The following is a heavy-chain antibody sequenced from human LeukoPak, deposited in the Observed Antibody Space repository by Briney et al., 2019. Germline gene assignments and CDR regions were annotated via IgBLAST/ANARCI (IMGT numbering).Heavy chain of an antibody. V-gene: IGHV3-30*02. Sequence: GGSPRLSCAASGFTFSSYGMHWVRQAPGKGLEWVAFIRYDGSNKYYADSVKGRFTISRDNSKNTLYLQMNSLRAEDTAVYYCGRVAVAGTGSVQHWGQGTLVTVSS. J-gene: IGHJ1*01. CDR3: GRVAVAGTGSVQH. CDR2: IRYDGSNK. CDR1: GFTFSSYG. D-gene: IGHD6-19*01.